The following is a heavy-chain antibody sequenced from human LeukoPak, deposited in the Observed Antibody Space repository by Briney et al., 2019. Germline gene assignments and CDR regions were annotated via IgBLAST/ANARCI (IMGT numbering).Heavy chain of an antibody. J-gene: IGHJ4*02. V-gene: IGHV3-23*01. Sequence: RGGSLRHSRARSGVTSSKSVACRVRQAPGKGLEWVSVISSSGGSTYYADSVKGRFTISRDNSKNTLYLQMNSLRAEDTAVYYSAKDYSRGYRFFRLWGRETGVTVSS. CDR1: GVTSSKSV. D-gene: IGHD3-22*01. CDR3: AKDYSRGYRFFRL. CDR2: ISSSGGST.